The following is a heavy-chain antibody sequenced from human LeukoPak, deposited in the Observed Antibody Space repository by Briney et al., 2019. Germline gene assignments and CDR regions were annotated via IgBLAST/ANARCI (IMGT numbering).Heavy chain of an antibody. CDR3: ARADYYDSSGYYLNY. J-gene: IGHJ4*02. CDR1: GYSFTSYW. Sequence: GESLKISCKGSGYSFTSYWIGWVRQMPGKGLEWMGIIYPGESDTRYRPSFQGQVTLSADKSISPAYLQWSSLKASDTAMYYCARADYYDSSGYYLNYWGQGTLVTVSS. D-gene: IGHD3-22*01. V-gene: IGHV5-51*01. CDR2: IYPGESDT.